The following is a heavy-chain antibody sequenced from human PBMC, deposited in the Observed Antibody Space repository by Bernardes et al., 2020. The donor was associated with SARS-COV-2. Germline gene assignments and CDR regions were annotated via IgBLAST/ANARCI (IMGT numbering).Heavy chain of an antibody. CDR2: ISFDGSNE. CDR1: VFRFSSYG. Sequence: GGSLRPSCVASVFRFSSYGMNRVRQSPGKGLEWVAVISFDGSNEYYAVSVKGRFTISRDNSRNTLYLQMNSLTAEDTAVYYCAKDGSGSYYGSGWLDSWGQGSLVTGSS. V-gene: IGHV3-30*18. J-gene: IGHJ5*01. CDR3: AKDGSGSYYGSGWLDS. D-gene: IGHD3-10*01.